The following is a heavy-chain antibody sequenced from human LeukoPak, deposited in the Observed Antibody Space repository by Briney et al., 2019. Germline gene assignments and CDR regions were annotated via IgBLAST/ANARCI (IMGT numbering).Heavy chain of an antibody. CDR3: VRGGIVGTTARIPLFDY. CDR2: IYYSGST. CDR1: GGSISSYY. D-gene: IGHD1-26*01. Sequence: KSSETLSLTCTVSGGSISSYYWSWVRQPPGKGLEWIGYIYYSGSTNYNPSLKSRVTMSVDTSKNQFSLKLSSVTAADTAVYYCVRGGIVGTTARIPLFDYWGQETLVTVSS. J-gene: IGHJ4*02. V-gene: IGHV4-59*01.